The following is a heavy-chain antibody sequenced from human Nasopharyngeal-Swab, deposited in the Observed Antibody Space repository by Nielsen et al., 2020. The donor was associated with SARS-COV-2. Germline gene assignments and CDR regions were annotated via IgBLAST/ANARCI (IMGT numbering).Heavy chain of an antibody. CDR2: ISWNSGSI. J-gene: IGHJ6*02. D-gene: IGHD6-13*01. Sequence: GGSLRLSCAASGFTFDDYAMHWVRHAPGKGLEWVSGISWNSGSIGYADSVKGRFTISRDNAKNSLYLQMNSLRAEDTALYYCATLPFIAAAVTDYYYGMDVWGQGTTVTVSS. CDR3: ATLPFIAAAVTDYYYGMDV. V-gene: IGHV3-9*01. CDR1: GFTFDDYA.